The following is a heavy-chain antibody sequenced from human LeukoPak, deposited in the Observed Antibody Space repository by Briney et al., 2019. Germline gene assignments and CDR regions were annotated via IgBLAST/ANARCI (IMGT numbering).Heavy chain of an antibody. D-gene: IGHD3-22*01. CDR3: ARAVLPSVVVIQGDAFDI. CDR2: IRYDGSNK. J-gene: IGHJ3*02. CDR1: GFTFSSYG. V-gene: IGHV3-30*02. Sequence: PGGSLRLSCAASGFTFSSYGMHWVRQAPGKGLEWVAFIRYDGSNKYYADSVKGRFTISRDNAKNSLYLQMNSLRAEDTAVYYCARAVLPSVVVIQGDAFDIWGQGTMVTVSS.